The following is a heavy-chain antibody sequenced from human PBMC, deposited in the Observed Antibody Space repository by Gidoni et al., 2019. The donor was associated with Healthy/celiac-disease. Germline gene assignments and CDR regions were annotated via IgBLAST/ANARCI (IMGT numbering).Heavy chain of an antibody. CDR2: IYYSGST. D-gene: IGHD6-6*01. V-gene: IGHV4-59*01. CDR3: ARAQSSSGIYYYYYMDV. J-gene: IGHJ6*03. Sequence: QVQLQESGPGLVKPSETLSLTCTVSGGSISSYYWSWIRQPPGKGLEWIGYIYYSGSTNYNPSLKSRVTISVDTDKNQFSLKLSSVTAADTAVYYCARAQSSSGIYYYYYMDVWGKGTTVTVSS. CDR1: GGSISSYY.